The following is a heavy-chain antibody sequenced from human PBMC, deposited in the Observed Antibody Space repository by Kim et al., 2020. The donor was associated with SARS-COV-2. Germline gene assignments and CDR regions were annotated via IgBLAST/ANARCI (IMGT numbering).Heavy chain of an antibody. CDR2: IYYSGST. J-gene: IGHJ6*02. Sequence: SETLSLTCTVSGGSISSSSYYWGWIRQPPGKGLEWIGSIYYSGSTYYNPSLKSRVTISVDTSKNQFSLKLSSVTAADTAVYYCARKGLYDILTRNNYGMDVWGQGTTVTVSS. CDR1: GGSISSSSYY. CDR3: ARKGLYDILTRNNYGMDV. D-gene: IGHD3-9*01. V-gene: IGHV4-39*01.